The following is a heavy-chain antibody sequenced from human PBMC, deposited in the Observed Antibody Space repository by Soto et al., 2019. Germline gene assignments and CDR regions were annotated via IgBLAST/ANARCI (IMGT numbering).Heavy chain of an antibody. Sequence: GGSLRLSCAASGFTFDDYAMHWVRQVPGKGLEWVSGISWNSGSIGYVDSVKGRFTISRDNAKNSLYLQMNSLRDEDTALYYCAKDRGSRLDIVVVPDASYYFDYWGQGALVTVSS. CDR3: AKDRGSRLDIVVVPDASYYFDY. CDR1: GFTFDDYA. J-gene: IGHJ4*02. CDR2: ISWNSGSI. V-gene: IGHV3-9*01. D-gene: IGHD2-2*01.